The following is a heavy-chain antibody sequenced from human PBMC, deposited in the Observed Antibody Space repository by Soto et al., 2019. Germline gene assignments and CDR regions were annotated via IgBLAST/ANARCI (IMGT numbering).Heavy chain of an antibody. D-gene: IGHD5-18*01. J-gene: IGHJ4*02. CDR3: ARHIQGRYGGFDY. Sequence: ASVKVSCTASVYTFTIYDINWVRQATGQGLEWMGWMNPNSGNTGYAQKFQGRVTMTRNTSISTAYMELSSLRSEDTAVYYCARHIQGRYGGFDYWGQGTLVTVSS. CDR2: MNPNSGNT. V-gene: IGHV1-8*01. CDR1: VYTFTIYD.